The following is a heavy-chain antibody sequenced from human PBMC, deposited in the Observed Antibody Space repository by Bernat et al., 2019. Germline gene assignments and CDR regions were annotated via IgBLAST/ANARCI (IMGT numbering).Heavy chain of an antibody. J-gene: IGHJ6*02. Sequence: QAQLVESGGGLVKPGGSLRLSCAASGFTFSDYYMSWIRQAPGKGLDWVSYISSSSSYTNYADSVKGRFTISRDNAKNSLYLQMNSLRTEDTAVYYCARDGYCSSTSCYIYYYYGMDVWGQGTTVTVSS. V-gene: IGHV3-11*05. CDR3: ARDGYCSSTSCYIYYYYGMDV. CDR1: GFTFSDYY. D-gene: IGHD2-2*03. CDR2: ISSSSSYT.